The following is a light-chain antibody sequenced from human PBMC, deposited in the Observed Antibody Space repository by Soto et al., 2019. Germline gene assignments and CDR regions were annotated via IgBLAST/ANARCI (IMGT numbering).Light chain of an antibody. Sequence: DIQMTQSPSTLSASVGDRVTITCRASQSISSWLAWYQQKPGKAPKLLIYKASSLESGVPSRFSGSGSGTEFTLTISSLQPDDVATYYCQQYNSYSPVPWTVGQGTKVEIK. V-gene: IGKV1-5*03. CDR1: QSISSW. CDR3: QQYNSYSPVPWT. J-gene: IGKJ1*01. CDR2: KAS.